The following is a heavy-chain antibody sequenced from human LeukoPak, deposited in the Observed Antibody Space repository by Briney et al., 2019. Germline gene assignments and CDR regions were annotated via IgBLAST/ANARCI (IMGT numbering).Heavy chain of an antibody. Sequence: LETLSLTCTVSGASISSSSYYWGWIRQPPGKGLEWIGSLYYGGNTYYNPSLRSRVTISVDTSKNQFSLTLSSVTDADTAVYYCARSSGWYGASFDYWGQGTLVTVSS. V-gene: IGHV4-39*07. CDR2: LYYGGNT. D-gene: IGHD6-19*01. CDR3: ARSSGWYGASFDY. J-gene: IGHJ4*02. CDR1: GASISSSSYY.